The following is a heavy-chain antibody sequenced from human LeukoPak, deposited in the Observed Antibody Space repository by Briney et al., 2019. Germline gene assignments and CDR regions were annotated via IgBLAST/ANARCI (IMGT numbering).Heavy chain of an antibody. CDR2: ISGSGGST. Sequence: GGSLRLSCAVSGITLSNYGMSWVRQAPGKGLGWVAGISGSGGSTNYADSVKGRFVISRDTPRNTLYLQMNSLRVEDTAVYFCAKRGVVIRVILVGFHKEAYYFDSWGQGGLVTVSS. D-gene: IGHD2-21*01. J-gene: IGHJ4*02. CDR3: AKRGVVIRVILVGFHKEAYYFDS. V-gene: IGHV3-23*01. CDR1: GITLSNYG.